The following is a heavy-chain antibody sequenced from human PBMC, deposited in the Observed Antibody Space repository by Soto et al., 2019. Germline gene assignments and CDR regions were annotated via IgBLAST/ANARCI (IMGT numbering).Heavy chain of an antibody. D-gene: IGHD2-8*01. Sequence: QVQLQESGPGLVKPSETLSLTCTVSGGSISSGGYYWSWIRQHPGKGLEWIGYIYNSGCTYYNASLKSRVTISADTSRNQFSLQMNSVTAADTAVYYCARDLEWWGQGTMVTVSS. CDR2: IYNSGCT. V-gene: IGHV4-31*03. CDR1: GGSISSGGYY. J-gene: IGHJ3*01. CDR3: ARDLEW.